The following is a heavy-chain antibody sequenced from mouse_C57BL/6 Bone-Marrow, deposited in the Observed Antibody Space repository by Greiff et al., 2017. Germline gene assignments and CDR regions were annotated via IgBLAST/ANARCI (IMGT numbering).Heavy chain of an antibody. J-gene: IGHJ1*03. V-gene: IGHV2-4*01. D-gene: IGHD2-5*01. CDR1: GFSLTSYG. CDR3: AKRGYSNYWYFDV. CDR2: IWSGGST. Sequence: QVQLQQSGPGLVQPSQSLSITCTVSGFSLTSYGVHWVRQPPGKGLEWLGVIWSGGSTDYNAAFISRMSISKDNSKSQVFFKMNSMQADDTAINYCAKRGYSNYWYFDVWGTGTTVTVSS.